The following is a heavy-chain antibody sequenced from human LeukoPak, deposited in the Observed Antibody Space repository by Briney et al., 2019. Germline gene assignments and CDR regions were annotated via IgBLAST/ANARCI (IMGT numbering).Heavy chain of an antibody. D-gene: IGHD2-8*02. V-gene: IGHV1-8*01. CDR1: GYTFTSYD. Sequence: ASVKVSCKASGYTFTSYDINWVRQAAGQGLEWLGWMNPNSGNTGYAQQFQGRVTITRSTSISTAYMELSSLKSEDTAVYYCARAHCTGGFCPALYWGQGTLVTVSS. CDR3: ARAHCTGGFCPALY. J-gene: IGHJ4*02. CDR2: MNPNSGNT.